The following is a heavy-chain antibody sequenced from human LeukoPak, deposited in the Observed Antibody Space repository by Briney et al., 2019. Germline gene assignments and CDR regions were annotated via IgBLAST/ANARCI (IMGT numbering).Heavy chain of an antibody. Sequence: ASVKVSCKASGYTFTSYDINWVRQATGQGLEWMGWMNPNSGNTGYAQKFQGRVTMTRNTSISTAYMELSSLRSEDTAVYYCLTDYSSKIAAAENWFDPWGQGTLVTVSS. CDR3: LTDYSSKIAAAENWFDP. CDR2: MNPNSGNT. CDR1: GYTFTSYD. J-gene: IGHJ5*02. V-gene: IGHV1-8*01. D-gene: IGHD6-13*01.